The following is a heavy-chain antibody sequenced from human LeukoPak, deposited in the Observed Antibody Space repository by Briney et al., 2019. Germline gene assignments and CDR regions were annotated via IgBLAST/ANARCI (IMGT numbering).Heavy chain of an antibody. D-gene: IGHD3-22*01. CDR3: AKPTRPMDDSSGYYNWYFDL. V-gene: IGHV4-4*07. Sequence: PSETLSLTCTVSGYSVRSFYWNWIRQSADKGLEWIGRFYTSGITKYNPSLQSRVAMSVDTSKNQFSLNLTSVTAADTAVYYCAKPTRPMDDSSGYYNWYFDLWGRGTLVTVSS. J-gene: IGHJ2*01. CDR2: FYTSGIT. CDR1: GYSVRSFY.